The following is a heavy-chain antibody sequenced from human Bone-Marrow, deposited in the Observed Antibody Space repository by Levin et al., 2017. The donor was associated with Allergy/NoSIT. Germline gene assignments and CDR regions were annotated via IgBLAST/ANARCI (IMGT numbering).Heavy chain of an antibody. Sequence: ASVKVSCKASGGTFSSYTLYWMRQAPGQGLEWMGRIIPVLGTTNYALTFQGRVTITADKSTSTAYMELSSLRSEDTAVYFCAQGGVRGTIYYGMDVWGQGTTVTVSS. CDR1: GGTFSSYT. D-gene: IGHD3-10*01. CDR2: IIPVLGTT. J-gene: IGHJ6*02. CDR3: AQGGVRGTIYYGMDV. V-gene: IGHV1-69*08.